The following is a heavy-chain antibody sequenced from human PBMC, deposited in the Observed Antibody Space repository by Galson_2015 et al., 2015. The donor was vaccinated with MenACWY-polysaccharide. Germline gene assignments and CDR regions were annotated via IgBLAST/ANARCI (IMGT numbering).Heavy chain of an antibody. Sequence: SLRLCCAASGFTVTDARMNWVRQAPGKGLEWVARIKSKTEGGTTDYAAPVEGRFTISRDESKNRLFLQMNSLKTEDTAVYYCATRGPSTTIRNLWEYWGQGTLVTVSS. CDR2: IKSKTEGGTT. V-gene: IGHV3-15*05. D-gene: IGHD2/OR15-2a*01. CDR3: ATRGPSTTIRNLWEY. CDR1: GFTVTDAR. J-gene: IGHJ4*02.